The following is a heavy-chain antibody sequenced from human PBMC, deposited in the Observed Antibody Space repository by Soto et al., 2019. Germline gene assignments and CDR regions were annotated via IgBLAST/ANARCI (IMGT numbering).Heavy chain of an antibody. D-gene: IGHD2-15*01. CDR2: TSADNEHT. V-gene: IGHV1-18*01. J-gene: IGHJ4*02. CDR1: GYTFSTYG. CDR3: TREYCSGGSCYGPDY. Sequence: ASVKVSCKASGYTFSTYGIGWVRQAPGQGLEWMGWTSADNEHTNCAQKLQGRVTMTTNTSTNTAYMELRSLRSDDTAMYYCTREYCSGGSCYGPDYWGQGTLVTVSS.